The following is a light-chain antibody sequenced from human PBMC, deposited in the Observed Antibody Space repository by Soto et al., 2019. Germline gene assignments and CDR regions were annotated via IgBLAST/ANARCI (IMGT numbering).Light chain of an antibody. Sequence: RQTIGATCLAWYQQKPGQAPSLLLYDASNSATGITDRCSGSGCGTDFTPTIISLEDDDVAVYYCQHRYNRSYIFGQGTKVDIK. CDR1: QTIGATC. J-gene: IGKJ2*01. CDR3: QHRYNRSYI. CDR2: DAS. V-gene: IGKV3-11*01.